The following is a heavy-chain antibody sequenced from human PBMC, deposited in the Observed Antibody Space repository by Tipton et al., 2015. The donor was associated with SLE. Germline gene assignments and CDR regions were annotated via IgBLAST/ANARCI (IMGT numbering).Heavy chain of an antibody. D-gene: IGHD3-22*01. Sequence: TLSLTCAVSGYSISSAYSWGWIRQPPGKGLEWIGEINHSGSTNYNPSLKSRVTISVDKSKNQFSLKLNSVTAADTAVYYCATVDYFDSGDAFDFWGHGSMVTVSS. V-gene: IGHV4-38-2*01. CDR2: INHSGST. CDR1: GYSISSAYS. CDR3: ATVDYFDSGDAFDF. J-gene: IGHJ3*01.